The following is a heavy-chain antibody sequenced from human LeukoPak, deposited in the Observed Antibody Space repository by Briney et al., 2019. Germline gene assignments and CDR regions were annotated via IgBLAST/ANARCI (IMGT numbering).Heavy chain of an antibody. D-gene: IGHD6-19*01. CDR2: IWYDGNNK. V-gene: IGHV3-33*01. J-gene: IGHJ4*02. CDR3: ARDNQEIRGYSSGWYPDY. CDR1: GFTFSSYG. Sequence: PGGSLRLSCAASGFTFSSYGMHWVRQAPGKGLEWVAVIWYDGNNKYYADSVKGRFTISRDNSKNTLYLQMNSLRGEDTAVYYCARDNQEIRGYSSGWYPDYWGQGTLVTVSS.